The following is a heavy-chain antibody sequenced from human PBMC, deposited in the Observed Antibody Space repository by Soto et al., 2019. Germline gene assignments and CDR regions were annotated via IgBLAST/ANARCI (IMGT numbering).Heavy chain of an antibody. J-gene: IGHJ4*02. Sequence: SETLSLTCTVSGGCISSGGYYWNWIRQHPGKGLEWIGCIYYSGSTYYNPSLKSRVTISVDTSKNQFSLKLRSVTAADTAVYYCASMGYHYGSGSYPLDYWGQGTLVTVSS. CDR3: ASMGYHYGSGSYPLDY. V-gene: IGHV4-39*07. D-gene: IGHD3-10*01. CDR1: GGCISSGGYY. CDR2: IYYSGST.